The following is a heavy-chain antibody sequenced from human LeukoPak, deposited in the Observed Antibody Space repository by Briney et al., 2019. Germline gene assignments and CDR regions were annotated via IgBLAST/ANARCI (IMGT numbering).Heavy chain of an antibody. V-gene: IGHV4-39*01. Sequence: SETLSLTCTVSGGSISSSSYYWGWLRQPPGKGLEWIRSIYYSGSTYYNPSLKSRVTISVDTSKNQFSLKLSSATAADTAVYYCARQGKDFWSGYSAPVGVYMDVWGKGTTVTVSS. CDR3: ARQGKDFWSGYSAPVGVYMDV. CDR2: IYYSGST. CDR1: GGSISSSSYY. J-gene: IGHJ6*03. D-gene: IGHD3-3*01.